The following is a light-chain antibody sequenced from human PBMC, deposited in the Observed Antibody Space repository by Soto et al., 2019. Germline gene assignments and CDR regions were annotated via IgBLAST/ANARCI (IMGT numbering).Light chain of an antibody. CDR3: CSYAGSYTHYV. Sequence: QSALTQPRSVSGSPGQSVTISCTGTSSDVGGYNYVSWYQQHPGKAPKLMIYDVSKRPSGVPDRFSGSKSGNTASLTISGLQAEDAADYYCCSYAGSYTHYVFGTGTKVTVL. J-gene: IGLJ1*01. CDR2: DVS. CDR1: SSDVGGYNY. V-gene: IGLV2-11*01.